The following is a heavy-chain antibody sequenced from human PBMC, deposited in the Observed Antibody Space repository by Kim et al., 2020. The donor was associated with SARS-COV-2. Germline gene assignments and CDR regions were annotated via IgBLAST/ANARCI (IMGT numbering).Heavy chain of an antibody. Sequence: GGSLRLSCAASGFTFSSYGMHWVRQAPGKGLEWVAVILYDGSNKYYADSVKGRFTISRDNSKNTLYLQMNSLRAEDTAVYYCTFDYHDYGDYENPYYYGMDVWGQGTTVTVSS. CDR1: GFTFSSYG. D-gene: IGHD4-17*01. CDR2: ILYDGSNK. J-gene: IGHJ6*02. V-gene: IGHV3-33*01. CDR3: TFDYHDYGDYENPYYYGMDV.